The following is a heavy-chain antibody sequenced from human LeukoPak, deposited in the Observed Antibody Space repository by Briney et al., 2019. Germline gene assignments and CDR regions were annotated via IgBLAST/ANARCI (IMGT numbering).Heavy chain of an antibody. CDR2: ISYDGSNK. J-gene: IGHJ4*02. D-gene: IGHD5-12*01. Sequence: GGSLRLSCAASGFTFSSYAMHWVRQAPGKGLEWVAVISYDGSNKYYADSVKGRFTISRDNSKNTLYLQMNSLRAEDTAVYYCARDRRGYSGYEDYWGQGTLVTVSS. CDR1: GFTFSSYA. V-gene: IGHV3-30-3*01. CDR3: ARDRRGYSGYEDY.